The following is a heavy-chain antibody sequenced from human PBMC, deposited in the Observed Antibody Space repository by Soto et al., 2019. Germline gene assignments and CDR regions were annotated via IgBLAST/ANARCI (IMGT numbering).Heavy chain of an antibody. D-gene: IGHD3-3*01. CDR1: GFTFSSYA. V-gene: IGHV3-23*01. CDR2: ISGSGDNT. CDR3: AKDLGTDDLWSADYTCYYMDV. J-gene: IGHJ6*03. Sequence: EVQLLESGGGLVQPGGSLRLSCAASGFTFSSYALNWVRQAPGKGLEWVSVISGSGDNTYYADSVKGRFTISRDNSKNTLYLQMNSLRAEDTAVYYCAKDLGTDDLWSADYTCYYMDVWGKGTTVTVSS.